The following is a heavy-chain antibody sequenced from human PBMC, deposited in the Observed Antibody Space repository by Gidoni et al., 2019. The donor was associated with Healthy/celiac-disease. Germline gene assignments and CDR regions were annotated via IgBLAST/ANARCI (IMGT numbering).Heavy chain of an antibody. CDR1: GFTFSSYG. CDR3: ARDSLYSSSWYFILDY. D-gene: IGHD6-13*01. CDR2: IWYDGSNK. V-gene: IGHV3-33*01. J-gene: IGHJ4*02. Sequence: QVQLVESGGGVVQPGRSLRLSCAASGFTFSSYGMHWVRQAPGKGLEWVAVIWYDGSNKYYADSVKGRFTISRDNSKNTLYLQMNSLRAEDTAVYYCARDSLYSSSWYFILDYWGQGTLVTVSS.